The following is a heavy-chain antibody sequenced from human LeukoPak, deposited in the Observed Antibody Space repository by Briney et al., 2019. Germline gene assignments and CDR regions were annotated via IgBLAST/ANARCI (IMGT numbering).Heavy chain of an antibody. CDR3: ARGTYYYYDSSGYLFWFDH. CDR1: GASISSYY. CDR2: IYYSGST. J-gene: IGHJ5*02. Sequence: SETLSLTCTVSGASISSYYWSWLRQPPGRELEWIGYIYYSGSTNSNPSLKSRVTISVDTSKNQFSLKLSSVTAADTAVYYCARGTYYYYDSSGYLFWFDHWGQGTLVTVSS. D-gene: IGHD3-22*01. V-gene: IGHV4-59*01.